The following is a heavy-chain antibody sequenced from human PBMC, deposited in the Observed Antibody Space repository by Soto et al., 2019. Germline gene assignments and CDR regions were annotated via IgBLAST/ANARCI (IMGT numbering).Heavy chain of an antibody. Sequence: PSETLSLTCTVSGGSISSSSYYWGWIRQPPGKGLEWIGSIYYSGSTYYNPSLKSRVTISVDTSKNQFSLKMSSVTAADTAVYYCARLRIPAAIRGWLDPWGQGTLVTV. CDR3: ARLRIPAAIRGWLDP. CDR2: IYYSGST. CDR1: GGSISSSSYY. D-gene: IGHD2-2*02. V-gene: IGHV4-39*01. J-gene: IGHJ5*02.